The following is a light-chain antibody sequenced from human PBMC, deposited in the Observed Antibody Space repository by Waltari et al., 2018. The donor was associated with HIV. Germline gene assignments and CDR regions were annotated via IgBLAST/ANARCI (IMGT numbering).Light chain of an antibody. V-gene: IGLV3-21*02. Sequence: SFVLTQPPSVSVAPGQTSRITCGGNNIGDKTVHWYQQKPGQAPLLVDCDDRGRPQGIPERFSGSYTWNTATLNSSRVEAGEEADYYCQVWDASSDHLVIFGGGTKLTVL. CDR1: NIGDKT. CDR2: DDR. CDR3: QVWDASSDHLVI. J-gene: IGLJ2*01.